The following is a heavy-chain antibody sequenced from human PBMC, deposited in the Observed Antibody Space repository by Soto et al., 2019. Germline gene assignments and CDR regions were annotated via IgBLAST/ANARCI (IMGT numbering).Heavy chain of an antibody. V-gene: IGHV5-51*01. CDR1: GYSFTSYW. CDR3: ARLLDPYSSGWYSPHNWFDP. D-gene: IGHD6-19*01. Sequence: GESLKSAGKGSGYSFTSYWIGWVRQMPGKGREWMGIIYPGDSDTRYSPSFQGQVTISADKSISTAYLQWSSLKASDTAMYYCARLLDPYSSGWYSPHNWFDPWGQGTLVTVSS. CDR2: IYPGDSDT. J-gene: IGHJ5*02.